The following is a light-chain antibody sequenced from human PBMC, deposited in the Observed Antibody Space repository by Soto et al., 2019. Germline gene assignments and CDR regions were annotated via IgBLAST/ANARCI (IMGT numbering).Light chain of an antibody. CDR3: QQPNSCPLT. V-gene: IGKV1-27*01. CDR2: AAS. J-gene: IGKJ4*02. Sequence: DIQVTNCASSLSASVGNRVTITCRASRDIADYLAWYHQKPGQVPKLLIYAASALQSGVPPRFTASGSGTDFTLTISSLQPEDFATYYCQQPNSCPLTFGGGTKVDIK. CDR1: RDIADY.